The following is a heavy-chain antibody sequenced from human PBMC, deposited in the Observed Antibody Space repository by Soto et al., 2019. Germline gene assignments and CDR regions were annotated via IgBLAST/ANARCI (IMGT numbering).Heavy chain of an antibody. CDR3: AREYCTATSCYGVDY. CDR2: ISGYNGDT. CDR1: GDTFNTYG. J-gene: IGHJ4*02. V-gene: IGHV1-18*01. Sequence: ASVKVSCKAPGDTFNTYGISWVRQAPGQGLEWMGWISGYNGDTKYAQKFQGRVMMTADTSTTTAYMELGSLNSDDTALYYCAREYCTATSCYGVDYWGQGTLVTVSS. D-gene: IGHD2-2*01.